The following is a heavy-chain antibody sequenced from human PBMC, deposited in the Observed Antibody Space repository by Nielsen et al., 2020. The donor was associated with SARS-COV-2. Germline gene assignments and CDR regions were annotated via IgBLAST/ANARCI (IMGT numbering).Heavy chain of an antibody. CDR1: GGSISSGGYY. D-gene: IGHD2-2*01. J-gene: IGHJ5*02. Sequence: SETLSLTCTVSGGSISSGGYYWSWIRQHPGKGLEWIGYIYYSGSTYYNPSLKSRVTISVDTSKNQFSLKLSSVTAADTAVYYCAGAPWSYVRVPAAWGNWFDPWGQGTLVTVSS. CDR2: IYYSGST. V-gene: IGHV4-31*03. CDR3: AGAPWSYVRVPAAWGNWFDP.